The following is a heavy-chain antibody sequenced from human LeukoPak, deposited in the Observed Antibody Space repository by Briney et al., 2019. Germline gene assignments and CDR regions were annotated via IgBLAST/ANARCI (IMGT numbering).Heavy chain of an antibody. Sequence: GGSLRLSCAASGFTFSSDWMHWVRQAPGKGLVWVSRINGDGSRTNYADSVKGRFTISRDNAKNTLYLQMNSLRAEDTAVYYCARIAAAGFDPWGQGTLVTVSS. CDR1: GFTFSSDW. J-gene: IGHJ5*02. V-gene: IGHV3-74*01. CDR2: INGDGSRT. D-gene: IGHD6-13*01. CDR3: ARIAAAGFDP.